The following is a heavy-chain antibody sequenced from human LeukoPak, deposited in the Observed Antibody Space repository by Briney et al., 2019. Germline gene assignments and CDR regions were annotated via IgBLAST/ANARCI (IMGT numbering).Heavy chain of an antibody. CDR2: INHSGST. Sequence: SETLSLTCAVYGGSFSGYYWSWIRQPPGKGLEWIGEINHSGSTNYNPSLKSRVTISVDTSKNQFSLKLSSVTAADTAVYYCARVHYDFWSGYLNYMDVWGKGTTVTVSS. D-gene: IGHD3-3*01. V-gene: IGHV4-34*01. CDR3: ARVHYDFWSGYLNYMDV. J-gene: IGHJ6*03. CDR1: GGSFSGYY.